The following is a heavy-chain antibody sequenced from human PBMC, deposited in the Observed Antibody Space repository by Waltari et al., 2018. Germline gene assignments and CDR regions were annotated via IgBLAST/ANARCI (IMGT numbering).Heavy chain of an antibody. CDR3: ARLDGITGTTAPYYYYGMDV. V-gene: IGHV1-2*02. D-gene: IGHD1-7*01. CDR1: GYTFTGYY. Sequence: QVQLVQSGAEVKKPGASVKVSCKASGYTFTGYYMHWVRQAPGQGLEWMGWINPNSGGTNYAQKFQGRVTMTRDTSISTAYMELSRLRSDDTAVYYCARLDGITGTTAPYYYYGMDVWGQGTTVIVSS. J-gene: IGHJ6*02. CDR2: INPNSGGT.